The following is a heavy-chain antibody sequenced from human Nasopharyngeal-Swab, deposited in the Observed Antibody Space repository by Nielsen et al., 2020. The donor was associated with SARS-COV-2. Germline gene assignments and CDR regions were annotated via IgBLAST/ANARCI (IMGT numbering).Heavy chain of an antibody. CDR1: GFTFGNYW. J-gene: IGHJ4*02. CDR2: IKEDGGEK. CDR3: ARLPRNNWRLDS. D-gene: IGHD1-20*01. Sequence: GESLKISCAASGFTFGNYWMSWVRQAPGKRLEWVANIKEDGGEKDYVDSGKGRFTISRDNIKNSLYLQMNSLRVEDTAVYFCARLPRNNWRLDSWGQGILVTVSS. V-gene: IGHV3-7*03.